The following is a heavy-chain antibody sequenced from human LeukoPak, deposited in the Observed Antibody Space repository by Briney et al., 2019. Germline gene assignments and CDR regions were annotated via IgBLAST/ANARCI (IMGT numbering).Heavy chain of an antibody. CDR1: DGSFSGYY. CDR2: INHSGST. CDR3: ARHRSSYNDAFDI. V-gene: IGHV4-34*01. J-gene: IGHJ3*02. D-gene: IGHD1-26*01. Sequence: SETLSLTCAVYDGSFSGYYWSWIRQPPGKGLEWIGEINHSGSTNYNPSLKSRVTISVDTSKNQFSLNLSSVTAADTAVNYCARHRSSYNDAFDIWGQGTMVTVSS.